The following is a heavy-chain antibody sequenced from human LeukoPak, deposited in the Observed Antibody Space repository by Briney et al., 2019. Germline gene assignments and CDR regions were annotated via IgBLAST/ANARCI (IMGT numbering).Heavy chain of an antibody. J-gene: IGHJ6*03. Sequence: PSETLSLTCAVHGGSFSGYYWSWIRQTPGTGLEWVGEINHRGSTKYNPPLKNRVDITVDTSKTQFSVKLGSVTAAETAVYYCARETLPSLGYCSSTSCYGGRYYYYYYMDVWGKGTTVTVSS. D-gene: IGHD2-2*01. CDR3: ARETLPSLGYCSSTSCYGGRYYYYYYMDV. CDR1: GGSFSGYY. CDR2: INHRGST. V-gene: IGHV4-34*01.